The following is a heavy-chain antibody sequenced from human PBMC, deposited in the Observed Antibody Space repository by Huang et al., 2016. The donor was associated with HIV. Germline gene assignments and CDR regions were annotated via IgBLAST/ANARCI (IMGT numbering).Heavy chain of an antibody. D-gene: IGHD3-9*01. Sequence: QVQLQESGPGLVKPSETLSLACSVSGDSVSNHSWNWIRQNPGQGLEWIGRIYSSGTTLYNPSLKNRVSFSLDTSKNQFALNVTSVTAADTAVYYCARGFDILVDRFDFWGQGTLVTVSS. J-gene: IGHJ4*02. V-gene: IGHV4-59*02. CDR3: ARGFDILVDRFDF. CDR1: GDSVSNHS. CDR2: IYSSGTT.